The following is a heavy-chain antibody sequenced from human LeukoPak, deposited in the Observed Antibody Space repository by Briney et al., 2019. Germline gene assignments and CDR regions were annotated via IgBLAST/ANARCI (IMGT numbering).Heavy chain of an antibody. CDR1: GYTFTSYD. Sequence: SVKVSCKASGYTFTSYDINWVRQAPGQGLEWMGRIIPILGIANYAQKFQGRVTITADKSTSTAYMELSSLRSEDTAVYYCARDRPVDTAMGFDPWGQGTLVTVSS. CDR3: ARDRPVDTAMGFDP. V-gene: IGHV1-69*04. CDR2: IIPILGIA. J-gene: IGHJ5*02. D-gene: IGHD5-18*01.